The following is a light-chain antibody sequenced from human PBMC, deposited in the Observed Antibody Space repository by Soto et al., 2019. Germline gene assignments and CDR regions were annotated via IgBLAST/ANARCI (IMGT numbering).Light chain of an antibody. V-gene: IGLV2-14*01. CDR3: SSYTSSSLYV. CDR2: DVS. J-gene: IGLJ1*01. CDR1: SSDVGGYNY. Sequence: QSALSQPASVSGSPGQSITISCTGTSSDVGGYNYVSWYQQLPGKAPKLMIYDVSDRPSGVSNRFSGSKSGNTASLTISGLQAEEEADYYCSSYTSSSLYVFGTGTKVTVL.